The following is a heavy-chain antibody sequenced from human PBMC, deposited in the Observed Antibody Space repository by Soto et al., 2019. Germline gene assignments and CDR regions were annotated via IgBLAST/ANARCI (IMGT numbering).Heavy chain of an antibody. CDR2: ISSSSSYI. CDR3: ATEKHYFDTGGYYY. Sequence: EVQLVESGGGLVKPGGSLRLSCAASGFTFSSYSMNWVRQAPGKGLEWVSSISSSSSYIYYADSVKGRFTISRDNAKNSLYLPMNTLRAEDTAVYYCATEKHYFDTGGYYYWGQGTLVTVSS. D-gene: IGHD3-22*01. J-gene: IGHJ4*02. CDR1: GFTFSSYS. V-gene: IGHV3-21*01.